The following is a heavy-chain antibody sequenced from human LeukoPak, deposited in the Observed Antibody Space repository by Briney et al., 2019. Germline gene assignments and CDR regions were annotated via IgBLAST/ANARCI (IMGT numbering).Heavy chain of an antibody. Sequence: GGSLRLSCAASGFTVSSNYMSWVRQAPGKGLEWVSVIYSGGSTYYVDSVKGRFTISRDNSKNTLYLQMNSLRAEDTAVYYCARDRDWHAFDIWGQGTMVTVSS. CDR2: IYSGGST. J-gene: IGHJ3*02. D-gene: IGHD3/OR15-3a*01. CDR3: ARDRDWHAFDI. CDR1: GFTVSSNY. V-gene: IGHV3-66*01.